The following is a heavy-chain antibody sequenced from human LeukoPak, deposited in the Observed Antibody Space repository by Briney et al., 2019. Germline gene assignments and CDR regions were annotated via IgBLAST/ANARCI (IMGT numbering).Heavy chain of an antibody. CDR2: IKQDGSER. J-gene: IGHJ6*03. CDR1: GFTFSSYW. D-gene: IGHD1-7*01. CDR3: ARVERYHWNSWGIYYYYMDV. Sequence: GGSLRLSCAASGFTFSSYWMSWVGQAPGKGMEGVANIKQDGSERYDVDSVKGRFTISRDNPNNSLYLQMNSLRAEDTAVYYCARVERYHWNSWGIYYYYMDVWGKGTTVTVSS. V-gene: IGHV3-7*01.